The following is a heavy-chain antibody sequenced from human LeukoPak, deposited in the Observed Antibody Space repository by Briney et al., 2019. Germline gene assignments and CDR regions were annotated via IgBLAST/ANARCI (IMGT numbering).Heavy chain of an antibody. CDR2: VYHSGST. Sequence: KPSETLSLTCTVSGYSISSGYYWGWIRQPPGKGLDWIGRVYHSGSTYYNPSLSSRVTISVDTSKNQFSLKLSSVTAADTAVYYCARVPYSGTYYVDSWGQGTLVTVSS. J-gene: IGHJ4*02. D-gene: IGHD1-26*01. CDR3: ARVPYSGTYYVDS. V-gene: IGHV4-38-2*02. CDR1: GYSISSGYY.